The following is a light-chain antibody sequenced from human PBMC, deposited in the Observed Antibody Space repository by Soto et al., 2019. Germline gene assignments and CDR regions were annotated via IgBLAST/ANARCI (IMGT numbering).Light chain of an antibody. Sequence: DIQMTQSPSTLSASVGDKITIACRASQSVNTWVGWYQQKPGEVPRLLIYEASFLPRGGSSRFRGSGSGTEFPLTSPNLQPDDFATYSCQQYGGYSRTCAQGPNVE. CDR2: EAS. CDR3: QQYGGYSRT. V-gene: IGKV1-5*01. CDR1: QSVNTW. J-gene: IGKJ1*01.